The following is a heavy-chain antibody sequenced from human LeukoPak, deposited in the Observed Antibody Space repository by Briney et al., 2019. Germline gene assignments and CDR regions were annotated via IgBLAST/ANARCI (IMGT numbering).Heavy chain of an antibody. D-gene: IGHD6-13*01. CDR2: ISSSSSYI. V-gene: IGHV3-21*01. CDR3: ARAGDIAAAGPFDY. Sequence: TGGSLRLSCAASGFTFSSYSMNWVRQAPGKGLEWVSSISSSSSYIYYADSVKGRFTVSRDNAKNSLYLQMNSLRAEDTAVYYCARAGDIAAAGPFDYWGQGTPVTVSS. CDR1: GFTFSSYS. J-gene: IGHJ4*02.